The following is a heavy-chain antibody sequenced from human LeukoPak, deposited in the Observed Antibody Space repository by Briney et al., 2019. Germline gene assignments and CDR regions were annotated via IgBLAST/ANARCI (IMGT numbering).Heavy chain of an antibody. Sequence: PSETLSLTCTVSGGSISSYYWSWIRQPPGKGLEWIGYIYYSGSTNYNPSLKSRVTISVDTSKNQFSLKLSSVTAADTAVYYCARSGKRGYSYGSLYYFDYWGQGTLVTVSS. V-gene: IGHV4-59*12. CDR2: IYYSGST. CDR1: GGSISSYY. J-gene: IGHJ4*02. D-gene: IGHD5-18*01. CDR3: ARSGKRGYSYGSLYYFDY.